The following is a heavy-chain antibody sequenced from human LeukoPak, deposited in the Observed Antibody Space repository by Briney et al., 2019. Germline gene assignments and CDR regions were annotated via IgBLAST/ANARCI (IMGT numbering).Heavy chain of an antibody. CDR2: ISGGGETT. D-gene: IGHD4-17*01. CDR1: GFTFNNYA. J-gene: IGHJ4*02. CDR3: ARDYADYVGYFFFDY. V-gene: IGHV3-23*01. Sequence: PGGSLRLSCAASGFTFNNYAMNWVRQAPGKGLEWVSSISGGGETTYYADSAKSRFTISRDNSQNTLYLQMNSLRAEDTAVYYCARDYADYVGYFFFDYWGQGTLVTVSS.